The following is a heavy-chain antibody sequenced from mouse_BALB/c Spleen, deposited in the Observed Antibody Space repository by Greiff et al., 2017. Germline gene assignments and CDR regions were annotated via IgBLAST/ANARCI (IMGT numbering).Heavy chain of an antibody. CDR3: ARRNGNFPRIYAMDY. CDR2: ISYSGST. CDR1: GYSITSDYA. J-gene: IGHJ4*01. V-gene: IGHV3-2*02. Sequence: EVQRVESGPGLVKPSQSLSLTCTVTGYSITSDYAWNWIRQFPGNKLEWMGYISYSGSTSYNPSLKSRISITRDTSKNQFFLQLNSVTTEDTATYYCARRNGNFPRIYAMDYWGQGTSVTVSS. D-gene: IGHD2-1*01.